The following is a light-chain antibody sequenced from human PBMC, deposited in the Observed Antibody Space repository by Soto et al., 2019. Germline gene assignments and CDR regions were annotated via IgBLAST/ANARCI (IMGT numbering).Light chain of an antibody. CDR2: AAS. J-gene: IGKJ4*01. Sequence: DIQMTQSPSSLSASVGDRVTITCRASQSISTYLDWYHQKPGKAPTLLIYAASSLQSGIPSRFSGSGSGTDFPLTISSLQPEDFATYYCQQSYSTPRTFGGGTKVEIK. CDR3: QQSYSTPRT. V-gene: IGKV1-39*01. CDR1: QSISTY.